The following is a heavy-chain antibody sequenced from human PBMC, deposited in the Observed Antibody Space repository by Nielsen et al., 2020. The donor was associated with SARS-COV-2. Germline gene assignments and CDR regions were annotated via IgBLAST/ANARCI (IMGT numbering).Heavy chain of an antibody. D-gene: IGHD4-17*01. CDR2: INTSDGST. J-gene: IGHJ6*02. Sequence: ASVKVSCKVSGYTLTELSMHWVRQAPGQGLEWMGIINTSDGSTTYAQKFQGRVTMTRDTSTRTVYMELRSLRSEDTAVYYCARDDTVTMYYYSYYGMDVWGQGTTVTVSS. CDR1: GYTLTELS. CDR3: ARDDTVTMYYYSYYGMDV. V-gene: IGHV1-46*01.